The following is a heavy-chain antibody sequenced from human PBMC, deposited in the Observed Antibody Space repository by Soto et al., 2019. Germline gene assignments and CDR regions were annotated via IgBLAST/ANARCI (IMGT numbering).Heavy chain of an antibody. D-gene: IGHD3-10*01. Sequence: SETLSLTCTVSGGSISSSSYYWGWIRQPPGKGLEWIGSIYYSGSTNYNPSLKSRVTISVDTSKNQFSLKLSSVTAADTAVYYCARFLWFGVQRWSWFDPWGQGTLVTVSS. J-gene: IGHJ5*02. CDR1: GGSISSSSYY. CDR2: IYYSGST. CDR3: ARFLWFGVQRWSWFDP. V-gene: IGHV4-39*07.